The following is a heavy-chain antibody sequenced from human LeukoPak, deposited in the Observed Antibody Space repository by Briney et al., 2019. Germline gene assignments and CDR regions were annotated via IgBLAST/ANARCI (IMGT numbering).Heavy chain of an antibody. J-gene: IGHJ1*01. D-gene: IGHD3-22*01. CDR3: AGRDSSGYYYEADYFQH. CDR2: VYHSGST. CDR1: GGSISSSYW. Sequence: SETLSLTCAVSGGSISSSYWWSWVRQPPGKGLEWIGEVYHSGSTNYNPSLKSRVTISVDTSKNQFSLKLSSVTAADTAVYYCAGRDSSGYYYEADYFQHWGQGTLVTVSS. V-gene: IGHV4-4*02.